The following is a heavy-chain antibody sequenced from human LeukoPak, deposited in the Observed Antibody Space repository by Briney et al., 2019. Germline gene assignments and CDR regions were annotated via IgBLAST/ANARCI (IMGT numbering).Heavy chain of an antibody. CDR2: IRYDGSNK. CDR1: GFTFSSYG. CDR3: AKGDYYGSGSYYNYFDY. V-gene: IGHV3-30*02. D-gene: IGHD3-10*01. J-gene: IGHJ4*02. Sequence: GGSLRLSCAASGFTFSSYGMHWVRQAPGKGLEWVAFIRYDGSNKYYADSVKGRFTISRDNSKNTLYLQMNSLRAEDTAVYYCAKGDYYGSGSYYNYFDYWGQGTLVTVSS.